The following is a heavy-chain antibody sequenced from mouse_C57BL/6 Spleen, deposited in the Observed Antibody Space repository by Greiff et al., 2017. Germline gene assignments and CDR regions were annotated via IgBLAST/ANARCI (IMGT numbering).Heavy chain of an antibody. CDR1: GFTFSDFY. J-gene: IGHJ3*01. CDR3: ARDDPVVATPFAY. D-gene: IGHD1-1*01. V-gene: IGHV7-1*01. CDR2: SRNKANDYTT. Sequence: EVNVVESGGGLVQSGRSLRLSCATSGFTFSDFYMEWVRQAPGKGLEWIAASRNKANDYTTEYSASVKGRFIVSRDTSQSILYLQMNALRAEDTAIYYCARDDPVVATPFAYWGQGTLVTVSA.